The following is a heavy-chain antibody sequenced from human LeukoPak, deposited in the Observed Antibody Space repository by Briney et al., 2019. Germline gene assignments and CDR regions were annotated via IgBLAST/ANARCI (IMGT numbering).Heavy chain of an antibody. Sequence: PGGSLRLSCAASGFTFSYVYMTWIRQAPGKGLEWVAFIRYDGSNKYYADSVKGRFTISRDNSKNTLYLQMNSLRAEDTAVYYCAKDREVVTSPYYYYMDVWGKGTTVTVSS. V-gene: IGHV3-30*02. D-gene: IGHD3-22*01. CDR2: IRYDGSNK. CDR1: GFTFSYVY. J-gene: IGHJ6*03. CDR3: AKDREVVTSPYYYYMDV.